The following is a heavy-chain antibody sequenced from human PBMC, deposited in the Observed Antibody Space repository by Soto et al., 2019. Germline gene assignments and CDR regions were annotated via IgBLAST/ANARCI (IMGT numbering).Heavy chain of an antibody. D-gene: IGHD6-13*01. CDR3: ARSIAAAGTGANRFDP. Sequence: QVQLVQTGAEVKKPGASVKVSCKASGYTFTSYYMHWVRQAPGHGLEWMGIINSSGGSTSYAQKSQGRVTMTRDTSPSTDYMELSSLRSEDTSVYYCARSIAAAGTGANRFDPGGQGTLVPVSS. J-gene: IGHJ5*02. CDR1: GYTFTSYY. CDR2: INSSGGST. V-gene: IGHV1-46*01.